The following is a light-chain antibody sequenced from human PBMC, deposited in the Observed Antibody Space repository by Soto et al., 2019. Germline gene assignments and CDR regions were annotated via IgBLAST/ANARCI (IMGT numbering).Light chain of an antibody. V-gene: IGKV3-20*01. CDR1: QSVSSSY. J-gene: IGKJ1*01. CDR2: DAS. Sequence: EIVLTQCPVTLSLSPGERATLSCRASQSVSSSYLTWYQQKPGQAPRLLIYDASSRATGIPDRFSGSGSGKDFTITISRLDTEDLEAYYCQQYGSSPKTFGHGTKVDIK. CDR3: QQYGSSPKT.